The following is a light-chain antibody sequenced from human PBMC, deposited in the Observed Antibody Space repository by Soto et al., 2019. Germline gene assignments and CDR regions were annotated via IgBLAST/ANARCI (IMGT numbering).Light chain of an antibody. CDR3: RQYGSSAGYT. Sequence: ELVLTQSPGTLSLSPGERVTLSCRASQSVSSSNLGWYQQKSGQAPRLLIYGASSRATGIPDRFSGSGSGTDFTLTISRLEPEDFAVYYCRQYGSSAGYTFGQGTKLEIK. CDR1: QSVSSSN. J-gene: IGKJ2*01. CDR2: GAS. V-gene: IGKV3-20*01.